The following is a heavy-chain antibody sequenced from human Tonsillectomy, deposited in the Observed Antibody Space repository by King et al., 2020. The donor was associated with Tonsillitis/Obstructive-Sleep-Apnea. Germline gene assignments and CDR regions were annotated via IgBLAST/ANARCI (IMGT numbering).Heavy chain of an antibody. CDR2: ISGSGGST. CDR1: GFTFSSYA. CDR3: AXYKXXXSPXSSYFDX. D-gene: IGHD1-1*01. J-gene: IGHJ4*01. V-gene: IGHV3-23*04. Sequence: VQLVESGGGLVQPGGSLRLSCAASGFTFSSYAMSWVRQAPGKGLEWVSAISGSGGSTYYEDSVKGRFTISRYNDKNTLYLQMNSLRAEDTAVYYCAXYKXXXSPXSSYFDXWGXGXLVTVS.